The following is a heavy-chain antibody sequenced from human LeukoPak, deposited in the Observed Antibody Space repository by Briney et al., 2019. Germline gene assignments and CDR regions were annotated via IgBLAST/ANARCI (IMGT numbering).Heavy chain of an antibody. V-gene: IGHV4-61*01. CDR3: ARDPVHDAFDI. CDR1: GGSVSSGSYY. Sequence: SETLSLTCTVSGGSVSSGSYYWSWIRQPPGKGLEWIGYIYYSGSTNYNPSLKSRVTISVDTSKNQFSLKLSSVTAADTAVYYCARDPVHDAFDIWGQGTMVTVSS. J-gene: IGHJ3*02. CDR2: IYYSGST. D-gene: IGHD4-17*01.